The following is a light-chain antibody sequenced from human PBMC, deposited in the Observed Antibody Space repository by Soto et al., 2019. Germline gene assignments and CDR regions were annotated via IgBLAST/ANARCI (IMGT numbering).Light chain of an antibody. V-gene: IGLV1-51*01. J-gene: IGLJ1*01. CDR1: SSNIGNNF. Sequence: QSVLTQPPSVSAAPGQKVTISCSGSSSNIGNNFVIWYQQLPGTAPKLLIYDNNKRPSGIPDRFSGSQSGTSATLGITGLQNGDEAVYYCGSCDSRLTYVFGTGTKVTVL. CDR2: DNN. CDR3: GSCDSRLTYV.